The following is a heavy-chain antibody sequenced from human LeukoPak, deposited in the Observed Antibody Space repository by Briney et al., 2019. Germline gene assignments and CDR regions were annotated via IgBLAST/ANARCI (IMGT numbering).Heavy chain of an antibody. Sequence: GGSLRLSCAASGLTFSTYAMRWIRQAPGKGLEWVSSIGGGGTTSYADSVKGRFTISRDLSKITVYLHMNSLRAEDTAVYYCAQDRGARYPFGMDVWGQGTTVTVSS. V-gene: IGHV3-23*01. D-gene: IGHD2-2*01. CDR3: AQDRGARYPFGMDV. J-gene: IGHJ6*02. CDR1: GLTFSTYA. CDR2: IGGGGTT.